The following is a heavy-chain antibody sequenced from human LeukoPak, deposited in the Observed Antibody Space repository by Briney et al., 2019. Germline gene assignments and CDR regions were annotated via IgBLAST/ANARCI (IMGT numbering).Heavy chain of an antibody. CDR3: ARALVPDS. CDR1: GYSFHPYY. Sequence: ASVNVSYKAFGYSFHPYYMHGVRQAPGQGAEWMGWINHSSGGTNYAQKFQGRVTLTRDTSITTSYMERSRLTFDDTAMYYCARALVPDSWGEGTLVTVSS. V-gene: IGHV1-2*02. J-gene: IGHJ4*02. CDR2: INHSSGGT. D-gene: IGHD2-8*02.